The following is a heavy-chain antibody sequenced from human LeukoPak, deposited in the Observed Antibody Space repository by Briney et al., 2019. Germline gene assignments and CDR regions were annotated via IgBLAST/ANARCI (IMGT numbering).Heavy chain of an antibody. CDR1: GFTFGDYA. J-gene: IGHJ4*02. CDR3: TRSYYDSSGYYKY. CDR2: IRSKAYGGTT. V-gene: IGHV3-49*03. Sequence: GRSLRLSCTATGFTFGDYAMSWFRQAPGKGRGWVGFIRSKAYGGTTEYAASVKGRFIISRDDSKSIAHLQMNSLKTEDTAVYYCTRSYYDSSGYYKYWGQGTLVSVPS. D-gene: IGHD3-22*01.